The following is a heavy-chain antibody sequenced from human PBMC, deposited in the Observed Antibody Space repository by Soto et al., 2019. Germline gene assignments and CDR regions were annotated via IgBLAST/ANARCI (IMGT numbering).Heavy chain of an antibody. V-gene: IGHV3-11*01. CDR2: ISSASSAI. D-gene: IGHD2-2*01. J-gene: IGHJ6*02. CDR3: VRDYCSKTTCPSYDMDV. Sequence: GGSLRLSCTASGFTFSDYYMTWVRQAPGKGLEWLACISSASSAIHYADSVKGRFTVSRDNAKKSLYLQMNSLRAEDSGVYYCVRDYCSKTTCPSYDMDVWGQGTTVTVSS. CDR1: GFTFSDYY.